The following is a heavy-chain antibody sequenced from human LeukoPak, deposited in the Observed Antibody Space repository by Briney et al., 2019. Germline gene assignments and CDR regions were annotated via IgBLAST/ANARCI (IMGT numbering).Heavy chain of an antibody. CDR2: VSGSGGAT. J-gene: IGHJ4*02. CDR1: GFTFSSYA. Sequence: GGSLRLSCVASGFTFSSYAMSWVRQAPGKGLEWVSAVSGSGGATYYADSVKGRFTISRDNSKNTLYLQLNSLRVEDTAVYYCAKGTTWFGELAGDYWGQGTLVTVSS. V-gene: IGHV3-23*01. CDR3: AKGTTWFGELAGDY. D-gene: IGHD3-10*01.